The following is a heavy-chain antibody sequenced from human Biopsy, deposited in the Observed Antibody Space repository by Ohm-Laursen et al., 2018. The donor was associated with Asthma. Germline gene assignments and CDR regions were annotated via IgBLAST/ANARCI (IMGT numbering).Heavy chain of an antibody. D-gene: IGHD3-22*01. CDR2: ISWNSATI. CDR3: AKVRSDWVITESFDY. J-gene: IGHJ4*02. Sequence: SLRLSCSASGFKFDEYTMHWVRHAPGKGMEWVSGISWNSATIGYADSVEGRFTISRDNAKNSVFLHMDSLRPEDTAFYYCAKVRSDWVITESFDYWGQGVLVTVSS. V-gene: IGHV3-9*01. CDR1: GFKFDEYT.